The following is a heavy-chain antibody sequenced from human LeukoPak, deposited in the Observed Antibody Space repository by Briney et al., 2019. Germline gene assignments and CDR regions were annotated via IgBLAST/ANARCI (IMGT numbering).Heavy chain of an antibody. J-gene: IGHJ4*02. D-gene: IGHD3-10*01. V-gene: IGHV3-7*01. CDR2: IKQDGSEK. CDR3: AKVLLWFGELGGPGDY. CDR1: GFTFSSYW. Sequence: GGSLRLSCAASGFTFSSYWMSWVRQAPGKGLEWVANIKQDGSEKYYADSVKGRFTISRDNSKNTLYLQMNSLRAEDTAVYYCAKVLLWFGELGGPGDYWGQGTLVTVSS.